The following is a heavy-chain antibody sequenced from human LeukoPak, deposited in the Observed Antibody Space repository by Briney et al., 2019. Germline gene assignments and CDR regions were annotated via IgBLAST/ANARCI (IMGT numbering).Heavy chain of an antibody. Sequence: SETLSLTCIVSGGSFSYLSWIRQPPGKGLEWIGIIYDHGRTEYNPSLRSRVSISVDTSKNQVSLRLNSVTPADTAVYYCARGLAGRASGAVYFDLWGRGALVTVSS. CDR2: IYDHGRT. CDR1: GGSFSY. CDR3: ARGLAGRASGAVYFDL. V-gene: IGHV4-59*01. J-gene: IGHJ2*01. D-gene: IGHD3-16*01.